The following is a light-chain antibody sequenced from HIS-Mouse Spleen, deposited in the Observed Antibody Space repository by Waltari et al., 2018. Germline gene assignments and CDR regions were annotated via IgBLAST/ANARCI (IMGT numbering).Light chain of an antibody. Sequence: QSVLTQPPSASGTPGQRVTISCSGSSSNIGSNTVNWYQQLPGTAPKLLIYRTKRRPSGVPDRFSGSKSGTEASLAISGLQSEDEADYYCAAWDDSLNGPVFGGGTKLTVL. CDR3: AAWDDSLNGPV. V-gene: IGLV1-44*01. J-gene: IGLJ2*01. CDR2: RTK. CDR1: SSNIGSNT.